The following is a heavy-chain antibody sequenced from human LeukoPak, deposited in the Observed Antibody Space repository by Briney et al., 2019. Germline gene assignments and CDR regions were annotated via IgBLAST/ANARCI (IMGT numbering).Heavy chain of an antibody. V-gene: IGHV3-33*01. J-gene: IGHJ4*02. D-gene: IGHD6-19*01. CDR3: ARDPPDSGWAFWS. Sequence: GGSLRLSCSASGFTFITHGMHWVRQAPGKGLEWVAFIWADGSHKYHADSVKGRFTISRDNSKSTLYLQMNSLRVEDTSVYFCARDPPDSGWAFWSWGQGTLVTVSS. CDR2: IWADGSHK. CDR1: GFTFITHG.